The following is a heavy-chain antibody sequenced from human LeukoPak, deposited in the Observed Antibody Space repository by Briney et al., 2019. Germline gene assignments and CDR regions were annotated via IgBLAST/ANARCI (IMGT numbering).Heavy chain of an antibody. Sequence: GGSLRLSCAASGFIFSNYGMHWVRQAPGKGLEWVALTWYDESNKYYADSVKGRFTISRDNAKNSLYLQMNSLRAEDTAVYYCARDTHGYSYGYYYWGQGTLVTVSS. D-gene: IGHD5-18*01. CDR1: GFIFSNYG. V-gene: IGHV3-33*01. CDR3: ARDTHGYSYGYYY. CDR2: TWYDESNK. J-gene: IGHJ4*02.